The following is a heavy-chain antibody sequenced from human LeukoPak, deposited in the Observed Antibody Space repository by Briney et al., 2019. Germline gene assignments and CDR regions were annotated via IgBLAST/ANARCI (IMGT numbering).Heavy chain of an antibody. J-gene: IGHJ4*02. CDR3: ARRSRVVRGVIIPYYFDY. D-gene: IGHD3-10*01. V-gene: IGHV4-39*01. CDR1: GGPISSSSYY. Sequence: PSETLSLTCTVSGGPISSSSYYWGWIRQPPGKGLEWIGSIYYSGSAYYNPSLKSRVTISVDTSKNQFSLKLSSVTAADTAVYYCARRSRVVRGVIIPYYFDYWGQGTLVTVSS. CDR2: IYYSGSA.